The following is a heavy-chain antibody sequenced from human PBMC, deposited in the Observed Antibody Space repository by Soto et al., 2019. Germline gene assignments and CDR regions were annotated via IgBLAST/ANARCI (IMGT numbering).Heavy chain of an antibody. Sequence: GSLRLSCAASGFTFSNFWINWVRQAPGKGLEWVATMKQDGSEKYYVDSLKGRFAISGDKAKNSVSLQMNSLRVEDTAVYYCATGKRFYYYAMDVWGQGTTVTVSS. CDR1: GFTFSNFW. V-gene: IGHV3-7*01. J-gene: IGHJ6*02. CDR2: MKQDGSEK. CDR3: ATGKRFYYYAMDV.